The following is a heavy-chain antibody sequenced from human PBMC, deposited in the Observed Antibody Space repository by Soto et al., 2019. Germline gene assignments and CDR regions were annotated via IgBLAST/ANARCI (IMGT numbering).Heavy chain of an antibody. CDR2: IISIFGTA. J-gene: IGHJ6*02. CDR3: ARSLRFLEWLEKNYYYYGMDV. V-gene: IGHV1-69*13. Sequence: GASVKVSCKASGGTFSSYAISWVRQAPGQGLEWMGGIISIFGTANYAQKFQGRVTITADESTSTAYMELSSLRSEDTAVYYCARSLRFLEWLEKNYYYYGMDVWGQGTTVTVSS. CDR1: GGTFSSYA. D-gene: IGHD3-3*01.